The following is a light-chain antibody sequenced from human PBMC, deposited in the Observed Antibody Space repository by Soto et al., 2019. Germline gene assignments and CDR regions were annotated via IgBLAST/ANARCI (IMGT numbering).Light chain of an antibody. CDR3: QQRSNWPIT. V-gene: IGKV3-11*01. Sequence: EIVLTQSPATLSSSPGESATLYCRATRSVSSYLAWYQQKPGQAPRLLIYDASSRPTDIPARFSGSGSGTDFTLTISSLEPEDFALYYCQQRSNWPITFGQGTRLEI. CDR1: RSVSSY. J-gene: IGKJ5*01. CDR2: DAS.